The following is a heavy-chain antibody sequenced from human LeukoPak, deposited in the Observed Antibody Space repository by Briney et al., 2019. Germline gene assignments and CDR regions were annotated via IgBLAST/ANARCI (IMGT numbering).Heavy chain of an antibody. J-gene: IGHJ4*02. V-gene: IGHV1-69*05. D-gene: IGHD3-22*01. Sequence: SVKVSCKASGGTFISYAISWVRQAPGQGLEWVGRIIPIFGTANYAQKFQGRVTITTDESTSTAYMELSSLRSEDTAVYYCARDSRYYYDSSGPAGYWGQGTLVTVSS. CDR3: ARDSRYYYDSSGPAGY. CDR1: GGTFISYA. CDR2: IIPIFGTA.